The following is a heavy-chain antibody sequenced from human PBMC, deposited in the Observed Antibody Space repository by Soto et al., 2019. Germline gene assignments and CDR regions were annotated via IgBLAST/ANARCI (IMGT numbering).Heavy chain of an antibody. CDR3: APIMFTWGGVSAHDAFDI. Sequence: QITLKESGPTLVNPTQTLTLTCSFSGFSLSTSRVGVAWIRQAPGNALEWLAIIYWDDDRRYSPSLKTRLAITKEAANNQLVLTITNLDPCDPATYYRAPIMFTWGGVSAHDAFDIWGEGTMVTVSS. CDR2: IYWDDDR. J-gene: IGHJ3*02. CDR1: GFSLSTSRVG. V-gene: IGHV2-5*02. D-gene: IGHD3-16*01.